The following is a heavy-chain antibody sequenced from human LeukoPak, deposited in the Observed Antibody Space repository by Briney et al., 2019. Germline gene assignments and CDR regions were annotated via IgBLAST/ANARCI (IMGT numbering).Heavy chain of an antibody. CDR1: GYRFTSYW. J-gene: IGHJ3*02. CDR3: ARLRSANVGTAMGVWAFDI. Sequence: GESLKISFKGSGYRFTSYWIGWVRQMPGKGLEWMGIIYPGDSDTRYSPSFQGQVTISADKSISTAYLQWSSLKASDTAMYYCARLRSANVGTAMGVWAFDIWGQGTMVTVSS. D-gene: IGHD5-18*01. V-gene: IGHV5-51*01. CDR2: IYPGDSDT.